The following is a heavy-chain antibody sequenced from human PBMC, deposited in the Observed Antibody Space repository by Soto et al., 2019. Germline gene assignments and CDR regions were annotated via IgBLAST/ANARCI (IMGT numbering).Heavy chain of an antibody. J-gene: IGHJ6*02. D-gene: IGHD4-17*01. Sequence: PGGSLRLSCAASGFTFSSYGMHWVRQAPGKGLEWVAVIWYDGSNKYYADSVKGRFTISRDNSKNTLYLQMNSLKTEDTAVYYCTRRTGDRQHYYYYYAMDVWGPGTTVTVSS. CDR3: TRRTGDRQHYYYYYAMDV. CDR2: IWYDGSNK. V-gene: IGHV3-33*01. CDR1: GFTFSSYG.